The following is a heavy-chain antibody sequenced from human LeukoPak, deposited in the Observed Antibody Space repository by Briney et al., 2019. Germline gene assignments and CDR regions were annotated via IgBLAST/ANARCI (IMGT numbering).Heavy chain of an antibody. V-gene: IGHV3-11*01. J-gene: IGHJ4*02. CDR1: GFNFSDYY. CDR2: ISSSGFST. D-gene: IGHD5-18*01. Sequence: GGSLRLSCAASGFNFSDYYMSWIRQAPGKGLEWVSYISSSGFSTYYAGSVKGRFTISRDNARNSLYLQMNSLAPEDTALYYCARGDTAMVTIDYWGQGTLVTVSS. CDR3: ARGDTAMVTIDY.